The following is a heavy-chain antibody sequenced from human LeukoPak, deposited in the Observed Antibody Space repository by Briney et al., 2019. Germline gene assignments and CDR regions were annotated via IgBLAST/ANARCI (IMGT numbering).Heavy chain of an antibody. D-gene: IGHD6-13*01. Sequence: SETLSLTCTVSGGSISSYYWGWIRQPPGKGLEWIGYIYYSGSTNYNPSLKSRVTISVDTSKNQFSLKLSSVTAADTAVYYCARSREQQLVRRAGDYYYYGMDVWGQGTTVTVSS. J-gene: IGHJ6*02. CDR1: GGSISSYY. CDR3: ARSREQQLVRRAGDYYYYGMDV. CDR2: IYYSGST. V-gene: IGHV4-59*01.